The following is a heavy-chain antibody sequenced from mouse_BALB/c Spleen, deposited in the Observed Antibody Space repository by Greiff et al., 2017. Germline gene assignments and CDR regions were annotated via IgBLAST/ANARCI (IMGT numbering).Heavy chain of an antibody. D-gene: IGHD1-2*01. Sequence: DVQLQESGPGLVKPSQSLSLTCTVTGYSITSDYAWNWIRQFPGNKLEWMGYISYSGSTSYNPSLKSRISITRDTSKNQFFLQLNSVTTEDTATYYCAREALRLVFAYWGQGTLVTVSA. CDR1: GYSITSDYA. V-gene: IGHV3-2*02. J-gene: IGHJ3*01. CDR3: AREALRLVFAY. CDR2: ISYSGST.